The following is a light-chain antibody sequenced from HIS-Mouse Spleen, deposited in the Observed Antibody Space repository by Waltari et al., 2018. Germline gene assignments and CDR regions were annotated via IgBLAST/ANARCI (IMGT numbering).Light chain of an antibody. Sequence: QSALTQPPTASGSPGPSVTISCTGTSSEVGGYNHVSWYQQHPGKAPKLMIYEVSKRPSGVPDRFSGSKSGNPASLAVSGLQAEDEADYYCSSYAGSNNLVFGGGTKLTVL. J-gene: IGLJ2*01. CDR3: SSYAGSNNLV. CDR1: SSEVGGYNH. CDR2: EVS. V-gene: IGLV2-8*01.